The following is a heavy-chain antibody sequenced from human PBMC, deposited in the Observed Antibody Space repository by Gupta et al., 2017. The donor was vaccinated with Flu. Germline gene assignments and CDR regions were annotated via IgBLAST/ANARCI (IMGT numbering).Heavy chain of an antibody. D-gene: IGHD3-16*01. J-gene: IGHJ4*02. V-gene: IGHV1-69*01. CDR3: ARDLPGGGPKFGDF. CDR2: IMPIVGSP. Sequence: SNYAISWVRQAPGQGLEWMGGIMPIVGSPKYAQKFQGRLKITADVSTATAYMEMNNLAFEDTAVYYCARDLPGGGPKFGDFWGQGTQVTVS. CDR1: SNYA.